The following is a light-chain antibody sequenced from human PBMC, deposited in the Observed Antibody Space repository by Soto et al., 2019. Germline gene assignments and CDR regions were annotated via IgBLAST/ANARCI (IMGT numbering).Light chain of an antibody. CDR1: QSISSY. CDR2: AAS. CDR3: QQSYSTPET. V-gene: IGKV1-39*01. Sequence: DIQRTQSPSSLSSSVGDRVTITCRASQSISSYLNWYQQKPGKAPKLLIYAASSLQSGVPSRFSGSGSGTDFTLTISSLKPEDFETYYCQQSYSTPETFGQGTKVDIK. J-gene: IGKJ1*01.